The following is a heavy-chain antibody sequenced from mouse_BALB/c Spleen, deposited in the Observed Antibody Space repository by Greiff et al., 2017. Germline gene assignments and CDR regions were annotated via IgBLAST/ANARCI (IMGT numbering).Heavy chain of an antibody. V-gene: IGHV1S34*01. CDR3: ARKGGYRYDDWYFDV. J-gene: IGHJ1*01. CDR1: GYSFTGYY. Sequence: LVKTGASVKISCKASGYSFTGYYMHWVKQSHGKSLEWIGYISCYNGATSYNQKFKGKATFTVDTSSSTAYMQFNSLTSEDSAVYCCARKGGYRYDDWYFDVWGAGTTVTVSS. D-gene: IGHD2-14*01. CDR2: ISCYNGAT.